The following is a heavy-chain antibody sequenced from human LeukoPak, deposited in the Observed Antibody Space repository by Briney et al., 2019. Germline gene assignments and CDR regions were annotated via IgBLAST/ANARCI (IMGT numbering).Heavy chain of an antibody. CDR3: ARDTRPIFGVASSFDY. Sequence: ASVKVSCKASGYTFTGYYMHWVRQAPGQGLEWMGWINPNSGGTNYAQKFQGRVTMTRDTSISTAYMELSRLRSDDTAVYYCARDTRPIFGVASSFDYWGQGTLVTASS. V-gene: IGHV1-2*02. J-gene: IGHJ4*02. CDR2: INPNSGGT. CDR1: GYTFTGYY. D-gene: IGHD3-3*01.